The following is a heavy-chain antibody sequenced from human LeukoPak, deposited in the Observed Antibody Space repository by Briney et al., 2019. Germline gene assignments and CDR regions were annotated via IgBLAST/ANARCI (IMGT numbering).Heavy chain of an antibody. Sequence: SETLSLTCTVSGGSISSYYWSWIRQPPGKGLEWIGYIYYSGSTNYNPSLKSRVTISVDTSKNQFSLKLSSVTAADTAVYYCARLAPRLRFLEWLPHDAFDIWGQGTMVTVSS. CDR3: ARLAPRLRFLEWLPHDAFDI. V-gene: IGHV4-59*12. CDR2: IYYSGST. J-gene: IGHJ3*02. D-gene: IGHD3-3*01. CDR1: GGSISSYY.